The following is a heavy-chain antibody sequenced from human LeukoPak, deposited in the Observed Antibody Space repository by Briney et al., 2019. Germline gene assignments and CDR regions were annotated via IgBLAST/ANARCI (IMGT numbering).Heavy chain of an antibody. J-gene: IGHJ4*02. CDR3: ARVMGGSSSWYSLSAYFDS. V-gene: IGHV4-34*01. CDR2: INHSGST. D-gene: IGHD6-13*01. CDR1: GGSFSGYY. Sequence: SETLSLTCAVYGGSFSGYYWGWIRQPPGKGLEWIGEINHSGSTNYNPSLKSRVTISVDTSKNQSSFKQSSVPTADTAVYYCARVMGGSSSWYSLSAYFDSWGQGTLVTVSS.